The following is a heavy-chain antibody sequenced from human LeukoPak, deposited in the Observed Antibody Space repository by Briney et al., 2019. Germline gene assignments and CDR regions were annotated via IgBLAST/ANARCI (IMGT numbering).Heavy chain of an antibody. CDR1: GFAFSSYW. Sequence: PGGSLRLSCAASGFAFSSYWMTWVRQAPGKGLEWVANIKQDGSEKYYVDSVKGRFTISRGNAKNSLYLQMNSLRAEDTAVYYCARGLGYCSGGSCYEYYFDYWGQGTLVTVSS. V-gene: IGHV3-7*01. CDR3: ARGLGYCSGGSCYEYYFDY. D-gene: IGHD2-15*01. J-gene: IGHJ4*02. CDR2: IKQDGSEK.